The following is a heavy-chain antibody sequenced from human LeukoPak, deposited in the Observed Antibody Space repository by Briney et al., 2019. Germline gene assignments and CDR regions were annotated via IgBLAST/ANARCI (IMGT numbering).Heavy chain of an antibody. CDR1: GFTFSSYG. CDR3: ARDYDSSGSVDY. V-gene: IGHV3-30*03. CDR2: ISYDGSNK. J-gene: IGHJ4*02. D-gene: IGHD3-22*01. Sequence: PGRSLRLSCAASGFTFSSYGMHWVRQAPGKGLEWVAVISYDGSNKYYADSVKGRFTISRDNSKNTLYLQMNSLRAEDTAVYYCARDYDSSGSVDYWGQGTLVTVSS.